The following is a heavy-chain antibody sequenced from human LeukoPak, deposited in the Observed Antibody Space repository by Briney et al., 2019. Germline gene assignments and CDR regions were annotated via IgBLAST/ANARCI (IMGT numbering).Heavy chain of an antibody. CDR2: ISGSGGST. CDR1: GFTFSSYA. D-gene: IGHD6-6*01. J-gene: IGHJ4*02. Sequence: PGVSLRLSCAASGFTFSSYAMSWVRQAPGKGLEWVAAISGSGGSTYYADSVKGRFTISRDNSKNTLYLQMNSLRAEDTAVYYCAKGPTPIAASIDWGQGTLVTVSS. CDR3: AKGPTPIAASID. V-gene: IGHV3-23*01.